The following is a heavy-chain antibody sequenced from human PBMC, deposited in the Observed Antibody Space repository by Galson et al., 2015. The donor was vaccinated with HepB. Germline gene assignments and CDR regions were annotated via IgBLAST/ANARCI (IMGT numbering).Heavy chain of an antibody. D-gene: IGHD4-17*01. Sequence: SVKVSCKASGGTFSSYTISWVRQAPGQGLEWMGRIIPILGIANYAQKFQGRVTITADKSTSTAYMELSSLRSEDTAVYYCAREYGDYSHKYFQHWGQGTLVTVSS. CDR3: AREYGDYSHKYFQH. CDR2: IIPILGIA. V-gene: IGHV1-69*04. CDR1: GGTFSSYT. J-gene: IGHJ1*01.